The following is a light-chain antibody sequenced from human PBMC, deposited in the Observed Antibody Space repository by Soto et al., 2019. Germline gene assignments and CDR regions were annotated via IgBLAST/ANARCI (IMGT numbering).Light chain of an antibody. CDR2: EVN. CDR3: ASYAGSEGVL. CDR1: GSDVGNYYY. J-gene: IGLJ3*02. V-gene: IGLV2-8*01. Sequence: QSALTQPPSASGSPGQSVTISCTGTGSDVGNYYYVSWYQQHPGKAPKLMIYEVNKRPSGVPDRFSGSKSGNTASLTVSGVQAEGEADYYCASYAGSEGVLFSGGTKVTVL.